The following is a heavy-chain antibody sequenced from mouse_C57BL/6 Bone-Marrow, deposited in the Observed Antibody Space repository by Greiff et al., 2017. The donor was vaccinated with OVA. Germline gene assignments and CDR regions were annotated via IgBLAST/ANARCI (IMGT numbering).Heavy chain of an antibody. CDR3: ARRQGGGWFAY. V-gene: IGHV1-82*01. D-gene: IGHD6-1*01. CDR1: GYAFSSSW. CDR2: IYPGDGDT. J-gene: IGHJ3*01. Sequence: VQGVESGPELVKPGASVKISCKASGYAFSSSWMNWVKQRPGKGLEWIGRIYPGDGDTNYNGKFKGKATLTADKSSSTAYMQLSSLTSEDSAVYFCARRQGGGWFAYWGQGTLVTVSA.